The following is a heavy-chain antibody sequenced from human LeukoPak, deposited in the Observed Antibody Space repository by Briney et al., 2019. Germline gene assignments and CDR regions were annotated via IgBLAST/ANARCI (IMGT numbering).Heavy chain of an antibody. Sequence: PGESLRLSCAASGFTFSSYGMHWVRQAPGKGLEWVAVIWYDGSNKYYADSVKGRFTISRDNSKNTLYLQMNSLRAEDTAVYYCARDRRIYYYDSSGYCDYWGQGTLVTVSS. D-gene: IGHD3-22*01. CDR1: GFTFSSYG. CDR2: IWYDGSNK. CDR3: ARDRRIYYYDSSGYCDY. J-gene: IGHJ4*02. V-gene: IGHV3-33*01.